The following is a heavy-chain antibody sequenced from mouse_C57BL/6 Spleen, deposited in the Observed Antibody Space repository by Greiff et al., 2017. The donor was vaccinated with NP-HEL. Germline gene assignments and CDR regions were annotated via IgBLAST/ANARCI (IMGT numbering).Heavy chain of an antibody. CDR2: IHPSDSDT. J-gene: IGHJ3*01. CDR1: GYTFTSYW. D-gene: IGHD2-5*01. V-gene: IGHV1-74*01. Sequence: VQLQQPGAELVKPGASVKVSCKASGYTFTSYWMHWVKQRPGQGLEWIGRIHPSDSDTNYNQKFKDKATLTADKSSSTAYMQLSSLTYEDSAVYYCARSNYLAWFAYWGQGTLVTVSA. CDR3: ARSNYLAWFAY.